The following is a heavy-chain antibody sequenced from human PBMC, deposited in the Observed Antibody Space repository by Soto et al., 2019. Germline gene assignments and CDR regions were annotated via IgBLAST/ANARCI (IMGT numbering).Heavy chain of an antibody. V-gene: IGHV3-30*18. Sequence: GGSLRLSCVASGFTFSDFGMHWVRQGPGKGLEWLAVISEDAETDFHADSVKGRSTVSRDNFKETLYLQMNSLTTDDSGVYFCAKAPFRRPYYFYGMDVWGQGTTVTVSS. CDR2: ISEDAETD. CDR3: AKAPFRRPYYFYGMDV. J-gene: IGHJ6*02. D-gene: IGHD3-10*01. CDR1: GFTFSDFG.